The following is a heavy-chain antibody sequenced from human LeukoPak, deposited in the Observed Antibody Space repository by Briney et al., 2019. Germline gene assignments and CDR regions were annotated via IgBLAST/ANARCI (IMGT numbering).Heavy chain of an antibody. Sequence: SGTLSLTCAVSGGSISSSNWWSGGRRPPGKGGERIGEIYHSGSTNYNPSLKRRVTISVDKSKTQFSLKLTSVTAADTAVYYCARAAAARTFDIWGQGTIVTVSS. V-gene: IGHV4-4*02. CDR2: IYHSGST. J-gene: IGHJ3*02. D-gene: IGHD6-25*01. CDR1: GGSISSSNW. CDR3: ARAAAARTFDI.